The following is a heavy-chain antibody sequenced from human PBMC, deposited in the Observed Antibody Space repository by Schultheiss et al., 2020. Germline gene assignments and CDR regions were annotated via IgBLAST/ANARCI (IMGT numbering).Heavy chain of an antibody. CDR2: IYYSGST. CDR1: GGSVSSGSYY. D-gene: IGHD3-22*01. CDR3: AAYSSGYYYDWFDP. J-gene: IGHJ5*02. V-gene: IGHV4-61*01. Sequence: GSLRLSCTVSGGSVSSGSYYWSWIRQPPGKGLEWIGYIYYSGSTNYNPSLKSRVTISVDTSKNQFSLKLSSVTAADTAVYYCAAYSSGYYYDWFDPWGQGTLVTVSS.